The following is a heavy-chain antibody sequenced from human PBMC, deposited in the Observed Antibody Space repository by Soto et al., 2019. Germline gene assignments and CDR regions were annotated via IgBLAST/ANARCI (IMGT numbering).Heavy chain of an antibody. CDR1: GFLVNSAY. Sequence: EVPLVESGGGLIPPGGSLRLSCAASGFLVNSAYMTWVRQAPGKGLEWLSMINSDGSTLYAESVKGRVTISRDNSKNRLDLQMNSLRAEDTAMYYCARSGYSFAWGYWGQGTLVIVTS. CDR3: ARSGYSFAWGY. CDR2: INSDGST. D-gene: IGHD5-18*01. V-gene: IGHV3-53*01. J-gene: IGHJ4*02.